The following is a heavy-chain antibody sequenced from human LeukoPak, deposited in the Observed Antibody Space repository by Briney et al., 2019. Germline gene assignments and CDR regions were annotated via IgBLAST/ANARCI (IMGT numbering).Heavy chain of an antibody. CDR2: ISYDGSNK. V-gene: IGHV3-30-3*01. D-gene: IGHD6-19*01. J-gene: IGHJ4*02. CDR1: GFTFSSFT. Sequence: GGSLRLSCAASGFTFSSFTMHWVRQAPGKGLEWVAVISYDGSNKYYADSVKGRFTISRDNSKNTPYLQMNSLRAEDTAVYYCARVVSSGWYSFDYWGQGTLVTVSS. CDR3: ARVVSSGWYSFDY.